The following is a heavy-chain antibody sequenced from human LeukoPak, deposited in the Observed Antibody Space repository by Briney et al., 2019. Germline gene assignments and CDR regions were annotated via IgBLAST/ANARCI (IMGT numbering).Heavy chain of an antibody. Sequence: GGSLRLSCAASGFTFSSYAMSWVRQAPGKGLEWVSAISGSGGSTYYADSVKGRFTISRDNSKNTLYLQMNSLRAEDTAVYYCAKESRDCSGGSCYGDYWGQGTLVTVSS. CDR1: GFTFSSYA. CDR2: ISGSGGST. J-gene: IGHJ4*02. V-gene: IGHV3-23*01. D-gene: IGHD2-15*01. CDR3: AKESRDCSGGSCYGDY.